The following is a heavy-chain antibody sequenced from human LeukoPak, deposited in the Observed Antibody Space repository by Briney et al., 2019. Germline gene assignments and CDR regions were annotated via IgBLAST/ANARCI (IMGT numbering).Heavy chain of an antibody. Sequence: GGSLRLSCAASGFTFSDYYMSWIRQAPGKGLEWVSYISSSGSTIYYADSVKGRFTISRDSAKNSLYLQMNSLRAEDTAVYYCARVYYDSSEYYFDYWGQGTLVTVSS. D-gene: IGHD3-22*01. CDR1: GFTFSDYY. CDR2: ISSSGSTI. J-gene: IGHJ4*02. V-gene: IGHV3-11*01. CDR3: ARVYYDSSEYYFDY.